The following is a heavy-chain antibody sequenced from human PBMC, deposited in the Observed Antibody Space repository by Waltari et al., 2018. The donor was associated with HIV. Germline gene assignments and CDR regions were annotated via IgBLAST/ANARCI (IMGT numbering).Heavy chain of an antibody. V-gene: IGHV3-7*01. J-gene: IGHJ6*02. Sequence: EVQLVEAGGGLVQPGGSLRLSCAASGFTFSSYRMSWVRQAPGKGLEWVANIKQDGSEKYYVDSVTSRFTISRDNAKNSLYLQMNSLRAEDTAVYYCARADYDFWSGSVYYYYGMDVWVQGTTVTVSS. CDR2: IKQDGSEK. D-gene: IGHD3-3*01. CDR3: ARADYDFWSGSVYYYYGMDV. CDR1: GFTFSSYR.